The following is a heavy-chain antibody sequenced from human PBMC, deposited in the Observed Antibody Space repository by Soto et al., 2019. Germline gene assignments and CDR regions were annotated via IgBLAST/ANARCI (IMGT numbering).Heavy chain of an antibody. D-gene: IGHD6-19*01. Sequence: ASVKVSCKASGYPFTTYDISWVRQAAGQGLEWMGWINLNSGHTDYAQRFQGRVTMTRNTSISTAYMELTSLSSEDAAVYYCARGRGWRDYWGQGTLVTVSS. CDR3: ARGRGWRDY. CDR1: GYPFTTYD. V-gene: IGHV1-8*01. CDR2: INLNSGHT. J-gene: IGHJ4*02.